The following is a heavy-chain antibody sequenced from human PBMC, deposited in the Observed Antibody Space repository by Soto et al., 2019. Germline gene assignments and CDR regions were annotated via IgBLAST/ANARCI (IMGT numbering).Heavy chain of an antibody. CDR1: GFTFSDYY. D-gene: IGHD3-3*01. V-gene: IGHV3-11*01. CDR2: ISSSGSTI. J-gene: IGHJ6*02. Sequence: PGGSLRLSCAASGFTFSDYYMSWIRQAPGKGLEWVSYISSSGSTIYYADSVKGRFTISRDNAKNSLYLQMNSLRAEDTAVYYCARDQEGTYYESWSCYQIYYYYYGMDVWGQGTTVTVSS. CDR3: ARDQEGTYYESWSCYQIYYYYYGMDV.